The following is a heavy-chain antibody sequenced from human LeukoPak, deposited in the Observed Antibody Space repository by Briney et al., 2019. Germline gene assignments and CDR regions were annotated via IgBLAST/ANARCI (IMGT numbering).Heavy chain of an antibody. J-gene: IGHJ4*02. CDR3: ARDSTYYYASGSSGPHYFDY. V-gene: IGHV3-30*11. D-gene: IGHD3-10*01. CDR1: GFTFSSYA. CDR2: ISNVETNT. Sequence: GGSLRLSCAASGFTFSSYAMHWVRQAPGKGLEWVAVISNVETNTYYADSVKGRFTISRDNSKNTLYLQLNSLRAEDTSVYYCARDSTYYYASGSSGPHYFDYWGQGTLVTVSS.